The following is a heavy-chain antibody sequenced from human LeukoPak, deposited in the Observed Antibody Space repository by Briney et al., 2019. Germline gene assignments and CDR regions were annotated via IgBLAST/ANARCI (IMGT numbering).Heavy chain of an antibody. D-gene: IGHD6-19*01. CDR1: GFTFSNYW. Sequence: GGSLRLSCAASGFTFSNYWMHWVRQAPGKGLVWVSRINTDGSSTSYADSVKGRFTISRDNSKNTLYLQMNSLRAEDTAVYYCARGSASSGWYGGAFDIWGQGTMVTVSS. J-gene: IGHJ3*02. CDR2: INTDGSST. CDR3: ARGSASSGWYGGAFDI. V-gene: IGHV3-74*01.